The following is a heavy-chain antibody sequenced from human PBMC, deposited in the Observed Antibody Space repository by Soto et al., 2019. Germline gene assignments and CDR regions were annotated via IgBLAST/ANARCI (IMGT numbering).Heavy chain of an antibody. CDR1: GDSVSSNSAA. Sequence: QTLSLTCAISGDSVSSNSAAWNWIRQSPSRGLEWLGRTYYRSKWYNDYAVSVKSRITINPDTSKNQFSLQLNSVTPEDTAVYYCARGSPSYNWNSFYYYYMEVWGKGTTVTVSS. J-gene: IGHJ6*03. V-gene: IGHV6-1*01. D-gene: IGHD1-7*01. CDR3: ARGSPSYNWNSFYYYYMEV. CDR2: TYYRSKWYN.